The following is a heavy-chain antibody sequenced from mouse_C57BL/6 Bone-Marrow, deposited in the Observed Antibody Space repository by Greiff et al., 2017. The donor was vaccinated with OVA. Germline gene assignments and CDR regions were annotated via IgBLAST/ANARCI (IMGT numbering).Heavy chain of an antibody. CDR1: GYTFTSYW. D-gene: IGHD2-3*01. CDR3: ARSWLLNFDY. Sequence: VQLQQPGAELVGPGSSVKLSCKASGYTFTSYWMHWVTQRPIQGLEWIGNIDTSDSETHYNQKFKDKATLTVDKSSSTAYMQLSSLTSEDSAVYYCARSWLLNFDYWGQGTTLTVSS. J-gene: IGHJ2*01. V-gene: IGHV1-52*01. CDR2: IDTSDSET.